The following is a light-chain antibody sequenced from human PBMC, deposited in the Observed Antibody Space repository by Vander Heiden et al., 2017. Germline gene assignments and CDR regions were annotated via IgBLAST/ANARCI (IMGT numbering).Light chain of an antibody. V-gene: IGLV3-25*03. CDR1: ALPKQY. CDR3: QSADSSGTWV. Sequence: SYDLTQPPSVSGYPGQTARMTFTGDALPKQYAYWYQQKPGQAPVLVIYKDSERPSGIPERFSGSSSGTTVTLTISGVQAEDEADYYCQSADSSGTWVFGGGTKLTVL. J-gene: IGLJ3*02. CDR2: KDS.